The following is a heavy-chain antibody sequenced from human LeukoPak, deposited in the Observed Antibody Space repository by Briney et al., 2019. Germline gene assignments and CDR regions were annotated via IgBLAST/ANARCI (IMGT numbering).Heavy chain of an antibody. Sequence: SETLSLTCTVSGGSISNYYWSWIRQPPGKGLEWVGNIYTSGSINYNPSLKSRVTISGDTSKNQFSLKLTSVTATDTAVYYCARGGGYSYYYYMDVWGKGTTVTVCS. J-gene: IGHJ6*03. CDR2: IYTSGSI. V-gene: IGHV4-4*09. CDR3: ARGGGYSYYYYMDV. D-gene: IGHD5-12*01. CDR1: GGSISNYY.